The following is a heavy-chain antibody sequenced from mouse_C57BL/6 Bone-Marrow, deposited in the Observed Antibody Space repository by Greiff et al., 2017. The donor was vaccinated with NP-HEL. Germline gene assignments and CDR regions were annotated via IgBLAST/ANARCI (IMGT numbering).Heavy chain of an antibody. Sequence: EVHLVESGGGLVKPGGSLKLSCAASGFTFSSYAMSWVRQTPEKRLEWVATISDGGSYTYYPDNVKGRFTISRDNAKNNLYLQMSHLKSEDTAMYYCARLTTFDYWGQGTTLTVSS. D-gene: IGHD1-1*01. CDR1: GFTFSSYA. CDR3: ARLTTFDY. V-gene: IGHV5-4*01. CDR2: ISDGGSYT. J-gene: IGHJ2*01.